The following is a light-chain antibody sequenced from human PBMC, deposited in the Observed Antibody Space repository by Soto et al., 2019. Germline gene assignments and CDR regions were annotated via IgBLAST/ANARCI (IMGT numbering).Light chain of an antibody. J-gene: IGKJ1*01. CDR1: QSVSSN. CDR3: QQYASAPLT. CDR2: DAS. V-gene: IGKV3-20*01. Sequence: EIVMTQSPATLSVSPGERATLSCRASQSVSSNLAWYQQKAGQAPRLVIYDASTRATGIPDRFSASGSGTDFTLTISRLEPEDFAVYFCQQYASAPLTFGQGTKVEVK.